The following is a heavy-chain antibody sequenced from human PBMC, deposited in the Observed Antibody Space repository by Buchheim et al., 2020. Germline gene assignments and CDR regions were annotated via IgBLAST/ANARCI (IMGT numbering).Heavy chain of an antibody. CDR2: IRSKANSYAT. V-gene: IGHV3-73*01. CDR1: GFTFSGSA. J-gene: IGHJ4*02. Sequence: EVQLVESGGGLVQPGGSLKLSCAASGFTFSGSAMHWVRQASGKGLEWVGRIRSKANSYATAYAASVKGRFTISRDDSENTAYLQMNSLKTEDTAVYYCTRLAHCSSTSCNIDYWGQGTL. D-gene: IGHD2-2*02. CDR3: TRLAHCSSTSCNIDY.